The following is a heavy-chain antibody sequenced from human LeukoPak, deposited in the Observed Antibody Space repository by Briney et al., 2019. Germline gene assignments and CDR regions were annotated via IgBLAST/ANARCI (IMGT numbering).Heavy chain of an antibody. D-gene: IGHD6-19*01. CDR2: ITGSGGVT. CDR3: AQEDYRSGWAFDAFDV. J-gene: IGHJ3*01. CDR1: GLTCSTYA. Sequence: GASLRLSCAASGLTCSTYAMNWVRQAPGKGQEWVSCITGSGGVTFYADSVKGRFTISRDNSKNTLYLQMNNLRAEDTALYYCAQEDYRSGWAFDAFDVWGQGTMVTVSS. V-gene: IGHV3-23*01.